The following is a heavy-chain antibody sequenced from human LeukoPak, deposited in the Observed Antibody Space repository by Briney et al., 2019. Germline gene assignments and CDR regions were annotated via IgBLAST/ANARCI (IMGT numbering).Heavy chain of an antibody. CDR1: GFTFSSYA. D-gene: IGHD4-17*01. CDR3: AKRGGDDDYGDYEYYFDY. CDR2: ISGSGGST. V-gene: IGHV3-23*01. J-gene: IGHJ4*02. Sequence: GGSLRLSCAASGFTFSSYAMSWVRQAPGKGLEWVSAISGSGGSTYYADSVKGRFTISRDNSKNTLYLQMNSLRAEDTAVYYCAKRGGDDDYGDYEYYFDYWGQGTLVTVSS.